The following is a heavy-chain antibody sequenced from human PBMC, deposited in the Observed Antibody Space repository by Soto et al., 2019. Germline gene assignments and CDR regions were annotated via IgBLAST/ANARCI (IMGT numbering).Heavy chain of an antibody. Sequence: SETLSLTCAVYGGSFSGYYWSWIRQPPGKGLEWIGEINHSGSTNYNPSLKSRVTISVDTSKNQFSLKLSSVTAADTAVYYCAGQQWLVRGFDYWGQGTLVTVSS. D-gene: IGHD6-19*01. CDR3: AGQQWLVRGFDY. J-gene: IGHJ4*02. CDR1: GGSFSGYY. V-gene: IGHV4-34*01. CDR2: INHSGST.